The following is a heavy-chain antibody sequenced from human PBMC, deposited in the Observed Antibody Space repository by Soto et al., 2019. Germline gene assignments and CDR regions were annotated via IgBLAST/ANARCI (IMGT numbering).Heavy chain of an antibody. D-gene: IGHD1-26*01. CDR2: LSDDGTKT. Sequence: QVQLAESGGGVVQPGASLRLSCVASGFIFSNNALHWVRQAPGKGLEWLAGLSDDGTKTYYAESVKGRFTISRDNSKSTMLLQMSGLRPDDTAVYSCATDYVYYCEGVEFWGQGTLLTVSS. CDR3: ATDYVYYCEGVEF. CDR1: GFIFSNNA. V-gene: IGHV3-30-3*01. J-gene: IGHJ1*01.